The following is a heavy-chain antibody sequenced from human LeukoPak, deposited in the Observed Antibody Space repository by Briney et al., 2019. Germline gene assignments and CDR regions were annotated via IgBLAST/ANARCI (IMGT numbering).Heavy chain of an antibody. D-gene: IGHD1-1*01. Sequence: SETLSLTCTVSGGSISSYYWSWIRQPPGKGLEWIANIFYSGSTNYNPSLKSRVTISVDTSKNQFSLKLSSVTAADTAVYYCARVQLERHYCYYGRDVWGQGTTVTVSS. J-gene: IGHJ6*02. CDR3: ARVQLERHYCYYGRDV. CDR2: IFYSGST. V-gene: IGHV4-59*08. CDR1: GGSISSYY.